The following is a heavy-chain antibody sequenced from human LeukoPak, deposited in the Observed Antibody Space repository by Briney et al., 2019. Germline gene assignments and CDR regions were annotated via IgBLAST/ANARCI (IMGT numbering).Heavy chain of an antibody. CDR3: ARDFQATC. CDR2: ISSSSSYI. V-gene: IGHV3-21*01. D-gene: IGHD1-26*01. Sequence: GGSLRLSCAASGFTFSSYSVNWVRQAPGKGLEWVSSISSSSSYIYYADSVKGRFTISRDNSKNTLYLQMNSLRAEDTAVYYCARDFQATCWGQGTLVTVSS. J-gene: IGHJ4*02. CDR1: GFTFSSYS.